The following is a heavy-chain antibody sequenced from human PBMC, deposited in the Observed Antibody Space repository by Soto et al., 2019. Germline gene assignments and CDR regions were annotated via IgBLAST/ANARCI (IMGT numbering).Heavy chain of an antibody. J-gene: IGHJ4*02. Sequence: EVQLLESGGGLVQPGGSLRLSCAASGFTFSDAVISWVRQAPGKGLEWVSSISRSGAGTYYTDSVKGRFTISRDNSKNTLFLKMNSLRVEDTAVYYCARKHSDYAPAFDCWGQGTLVTVSS. CDR3: ARKHSDYAPAFDC. CDR1: GFTFSDAV. CDR2: ISRSGAGT. V-gene: IGHV3-23*01. D-gene: IGHD4-4*01.